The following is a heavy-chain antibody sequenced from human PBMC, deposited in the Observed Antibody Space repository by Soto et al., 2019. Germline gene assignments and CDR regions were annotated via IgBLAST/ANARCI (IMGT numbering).Heavy chain of an antibody. D-gene: IGHD6-6*01. CDR1: GFTFSSYG. V-gene: IGHV3-33*01. J-gene: IGHJ4*02. CDR3: AREWGVAAHDDY. CDR2: IWYDGSNK. Sequence: SLRLSCAASGFTFSSYGMHWVRQAPGKGLEWVAVIWYDGSNKYYADSVKGRFTISRDNSKNTLYLQMNSLRAEDTAVYYCAREWGVAAHDDYWGQGTLVTVSS.